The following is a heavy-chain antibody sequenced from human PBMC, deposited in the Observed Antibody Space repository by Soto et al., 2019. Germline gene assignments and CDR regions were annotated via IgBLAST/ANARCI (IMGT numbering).Heavy chain of an antibody. Sequence: QVQLQESGPGLVKPSGTLSLTCAVSGGSISSSNWWSWVRQPPGKGLAWIGEIYHSGSTNYNPSLTGRVTISVDTSKNQFSLKLSSVTAADTAVYYCARVSGSYYYGMDVWGQGTTVTVSS. CDR3: ARVSGSYYYGMDV. D-gene: IGHD1-26*01. CDR2: IYHSGST. CDR1: GGSISSSNW. J-gene: IGHJ6*02. V-gene: IGHV4-4*02.